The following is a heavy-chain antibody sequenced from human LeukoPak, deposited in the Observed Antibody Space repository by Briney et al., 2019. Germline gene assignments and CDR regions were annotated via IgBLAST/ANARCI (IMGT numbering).Heavy chain of an antibody. CDR3: AREPRSSSPYYHYYGMDV. D-gene: IGHD6-13*01. Sequence: PGRSLRLSCAASGFTFSSYGMHWVRQAPGKGLEWVAVIWYDGSNKYYADSVKGRFTISRDNSKNTLYLQMNSLRAEDTAVYYCAREPRSSSPYYHYYGMDVWGQGTTVTVSS. J-gene: IGHJ6*02. V-gene: IGHV3-33*01. CDR1: GFTFSSYG. CDR2: IWYDGSNK.